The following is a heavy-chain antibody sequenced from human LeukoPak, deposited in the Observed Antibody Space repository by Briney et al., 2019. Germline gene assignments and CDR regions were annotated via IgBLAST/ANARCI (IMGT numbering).Heavy chain of an antibody. CDR2: ISHSGNT. J-gene: IGHJ5*02. CDR3: ARDTGQYAPGTPGFTRFDP. V-gene: IGHV4-38-2*02. Sequence: SETLSLTCTVSGYSISSGYFWGWIRQPPGKGLEWGGSISHSGNTYYNPSLKSRVTISVDTSKNQFSLKLSSVTAADTAVYYCARDTGQYAPGTPGFTRFDPWGQGALVTVSS. CDR1: GYSISSGYF. D-gene: IGHD3-10*01.